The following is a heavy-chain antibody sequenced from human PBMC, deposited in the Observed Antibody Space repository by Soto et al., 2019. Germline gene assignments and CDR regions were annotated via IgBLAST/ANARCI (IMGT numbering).Heavy chain of an antibody. V-gene: IGHV3-66*01. CDR3: ARDRLVVVPAAIYYYGMDV. CDR1: GFTVSSNY. CDR2: FYSGGST. Sequence: EVQLVESGGGLVQPGGSLRLSCAASGFTVSSNYMSWVRQAPGKGLEWVSVFYSGGSTYYADSVKGRFTISRDNSKNTLYLQMSSLRAEDTAVYYCARDRLVVVPAAIYYYGMDVWGQGTTVTVSS. D-gene: IGHD2-2*01. J-gene: IGHJ6*02.